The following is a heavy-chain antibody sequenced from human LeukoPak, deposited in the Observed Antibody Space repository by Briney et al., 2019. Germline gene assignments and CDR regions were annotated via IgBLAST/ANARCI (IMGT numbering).Heavy chain of an antibody. CDR1: GFTFSDNY. CDR2: FHSGGST. CDR3: ARGPTWRQLLD. D-gene: IGHD5-24*01. V-gene: IGHV3-53*01. Sequence: GGSLRLSCAASGFTFSDNYMTWVRQAPGKGLAGVSVFHSGGSTYYAESVKGRFTISRDNSKNTMYLQMNSLRAEDTAVYYCARGPTWRQLLDWGQGALVTLSS. J-gene: IGHJ4*02.